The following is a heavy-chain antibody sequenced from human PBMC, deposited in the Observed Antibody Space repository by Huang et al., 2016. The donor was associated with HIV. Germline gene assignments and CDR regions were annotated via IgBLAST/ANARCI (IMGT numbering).Heavy chain of an antibody. J-gene: IGHJ4*02. Sequence: SCKASGYSFTSYWIGWVRQMPGKGPEWMGIIYPRDSETRYNPSFQGQITISADKSINTAYLQWSSLKAPDTAMYYCARPFSGTYYLFDAWGQGSLVIVSS. CDR2: IYPRDSET. CDR1: GYSFTSYW. V-gene: IGHV5-51*01. D-gene: IGHD1-26*01. CDR3: ARPFSGTYYLFDA.